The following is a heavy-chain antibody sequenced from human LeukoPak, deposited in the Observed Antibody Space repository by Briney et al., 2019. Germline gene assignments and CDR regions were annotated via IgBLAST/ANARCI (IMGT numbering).Heavy chain of an antibody. CDR1: GFTFSSYG. Sequence: GGSLRLSCAASGFTFSSYGMHWVRQAPGKGLEWVAVISYDGSNKYYADSVKGRFTISRDNAKNSLYLQMNSLRAEDTAVYYCTFSYWGQGTLVTVSS. V-gene: IGHV3-30*03. CDR3: TFSY. J-gene: IGHJ4*02. CDR2: ISYDGSNK.